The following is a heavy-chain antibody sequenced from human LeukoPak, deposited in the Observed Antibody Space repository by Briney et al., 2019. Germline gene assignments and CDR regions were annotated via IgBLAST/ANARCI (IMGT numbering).Heavy chain of an antibody. D-gene: IGHD6-6*01. J-gene: IGHJ4*02. V-gene: IGHV3-21*01. CDR3: ARDRLSSSAKIDY. CDR1: GFTFSSYS. Sequence: PGGSLRLSCAASGFTFSSYSMNWVRQAPGKGLEWVSSISSSSSYIYYADSVKGRFTISRDNAKNSLYLQMNSLRAEDTAVYYCARDRLSSSAKIDYWGQGTLVTVSS. CDR2: ISSSSSYI.